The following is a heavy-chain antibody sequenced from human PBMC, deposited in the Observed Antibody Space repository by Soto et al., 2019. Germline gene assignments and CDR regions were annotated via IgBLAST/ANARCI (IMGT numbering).Heavy chain of an antibody. CDR2: ISFDGSNK. V-gene: IGHV3-30*18. Sequence: QVQLVEAGGGVVQPGRSLRLSCAASGFTFSNYVIHWVRQAPGKGLEWVAVISFDGSNKYHVDSVKGRFTVSRDNSKNTVYLEMNSLRTEDTAVYYCAKASSWQWLVHSWYFDLWGRGTLVIVSS. CDR1: GFTFSNYV. D-gene: IGHD6-19*01. J-gene: IGHJ2*01. CDR3: AKASSWQWLVHSWYFDL.